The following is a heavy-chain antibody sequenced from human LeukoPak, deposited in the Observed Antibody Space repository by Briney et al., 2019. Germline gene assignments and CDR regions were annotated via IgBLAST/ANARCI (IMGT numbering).Heavy chain of an antibody. J-gene: IGHJ6*02. CDR3: ARDPRLGLGYTVTDYYYGMDV. Sequence: GGSLRLSCAASGFTFSSYAMHWVRQAPGKGLEWVAVISYDGSNKYYADSVKDRFTISRDNSKNTLYLQMNSLRAEDTAVYYCARDPRLGLGYTVTDYYYGMDVWGQGTTVTVSS. D-gene: IGHD4-17*01. CDR1: GFTFSSYA. V-gene: IGHV3-30*04. CDR2: ISYDGSNK.